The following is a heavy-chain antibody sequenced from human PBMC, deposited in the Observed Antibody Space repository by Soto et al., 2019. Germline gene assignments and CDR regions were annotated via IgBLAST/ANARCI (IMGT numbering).Heavy chain of an antibody. CDR3: ARVCGGDCGNAFDV. Sequence: QVQLVESGGGVVQPGRSLRLSCAASGFTFSAYGIHWVRQAPGKGLEWVATLSFDSRDKLFVDSMNGRLSISRENSRNTVYLQMDSLRAEDTAVYHCARVCGGDCGNAFDVWGQGTVVAVSS. CDR2: LSFDSRDK. V-gene: IGHV3-33*05. J-gene: IGHJ3*01. CDR1: GFTFSAYG. D-gene: IGHD2-21*02.